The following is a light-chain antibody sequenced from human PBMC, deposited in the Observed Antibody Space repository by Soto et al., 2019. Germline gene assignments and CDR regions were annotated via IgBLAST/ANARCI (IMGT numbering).Light chain of an antibody. J-gene: IGLJ1*01. V-gene: IGLV1-40*01. CDR1: SSKIGAGYD. CDR2: GNS. Sequence: QSVLTQPPSVSGAPGQRVTTSCTGSSSKIGAGYDVHWYQQLPGTAPKLLIYGNSNRPSGVPDRFSGSKSGTSAFLAITGVQAEDDSDYYRQSYDSSRSGHNYVFGTGTKVTVL. CDR3: QSYDSSRSGHNYV.